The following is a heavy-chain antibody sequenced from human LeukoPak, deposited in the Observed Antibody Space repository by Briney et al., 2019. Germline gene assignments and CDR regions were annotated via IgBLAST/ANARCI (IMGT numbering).Heavy chain of an antibody. CDR3: AKTAYYYDSSGYYYADAFDI. CDR1: GFTFSSYG. Sequence: GGSLRLSCAASGFTFSSYGMHWVRQAPGKGLEWVAVIWYDGSNKYHADSVKGRFTISRDNSKNTLYLQMNSLRAEDTAVYYCAKTAYYYDSSGYYYADAFDIWGQGTMVTVSS. D-gene: IGHD3-22*01. J-gene: IGHJ3*02. V-gene: IGHV3-33*06. CDR2: IWYDGSNK.